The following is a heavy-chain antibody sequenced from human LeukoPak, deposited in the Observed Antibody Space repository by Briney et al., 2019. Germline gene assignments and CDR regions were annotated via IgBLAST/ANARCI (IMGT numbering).Heavy chain of an antibody. Sequence: ASVKVSCKASGYTFTNYGISWVRQAPGQGLEWMGWINTYNGHTDYAQKLQGRVAMTTDTSTSTAYMELRSLRSDDTAVYYCARAYSGSHFAFDYWGQGTLVTVSS. V-gene: IGHV1-18*01. D-gene: IGHD1-26*01. CDR2: INTYNGHT. CDR1: GYTFTNYG. J-gene: IGHJ4*02. CDR3: ARAYSGSHFAFDY.